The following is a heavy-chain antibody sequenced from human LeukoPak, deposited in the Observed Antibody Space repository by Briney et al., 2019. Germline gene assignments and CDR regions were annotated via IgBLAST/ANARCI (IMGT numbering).Heavy chain of an antibody. CDR2: ISSSGSTI. CDR1: GFTFSDYY. D-gene: IGHD5-18*01. J-gene: IGHJ6*02. V-gene: IGHV3-11*01. Sequence: GGSLRLSCAASGFTFSDYYMTWIRQAPGKGLGWVSYISSSGSTISYADSVKGRFTISRDNAKNSLSLQMNSLRAEDTAVYYCARGYTDLGGDYAMDVWGQGTPVTVSS. CDR3: ARGYTDLGGDYAMDV.